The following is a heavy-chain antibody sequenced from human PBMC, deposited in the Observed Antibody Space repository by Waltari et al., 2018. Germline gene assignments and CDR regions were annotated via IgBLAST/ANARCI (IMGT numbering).Heavy chain of an antibody. D-gene: IGHD3-22*01. CDR2: ISSSSSYI. Sequence: EVQLVESGGGLVKPGGSLRLSCAASGFTFSSYSMNWARQAPGKGLEWVSSISSSSSYIYYADSVKGRFTISRDNAKNSLYLQMNSLRAEDTAVYYCARDPNYYDSSGPGDWGQGTLVTVSS. CDR1: GFTFSSYS. V-gene: IGHV3-21*01. J-gene: IGHJ4*02. CDR3: ARDPNYYDSSGPGD.